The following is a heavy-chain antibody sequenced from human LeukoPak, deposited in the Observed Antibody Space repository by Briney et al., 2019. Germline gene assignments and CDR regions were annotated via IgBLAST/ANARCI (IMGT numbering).Heavy chain of an antibody. CDR1: GYTFRGYY. Sequence: ASVKVSCKASGYTFRGYYIHWVRQAPGQGLEWMGLINPSGGSTNYAQKFQGRVTMTRDTSTSTVYMELSSLRSEDTAVYYCAKGPSITMIRGGQWYYYMDVWGKGTTVTISS. CDR2: INPSGGST. CDR3: AKGPSITMIRGGQWYYYMDV. D-gene: IGHD3-10*01. V-gene: IGHV1-46*01. J-gene: IGHJ6*03.